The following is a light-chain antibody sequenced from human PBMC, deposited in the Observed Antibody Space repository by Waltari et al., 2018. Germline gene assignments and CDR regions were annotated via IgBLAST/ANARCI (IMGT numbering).Light chain of an antibody. Sequence: QSVLTQPPSASGTPGQRVTISCSGSSSNIGSDYVYWFQQLPGTAPKLLIFKNNQRPYGISERFSSSRSGNTASLTITGLQPEDEADYYCSSWDVRLDVYVFGPGTKLSVL. V-gene: IGLV1-47*01. CDR3: SSWDVRLDVYV. CDR2: KNN. J-gene: IGLJ1*01. CDR1: SSNIGSDY.